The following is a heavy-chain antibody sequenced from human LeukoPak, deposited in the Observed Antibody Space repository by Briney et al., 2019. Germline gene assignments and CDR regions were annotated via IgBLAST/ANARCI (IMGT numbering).Heavy chain of an antibody. D-gene: IGHD1-26*01. CDR3: ASALGGQGGH. J-gene: IGHJ4*02. V-gene: IGHV3-74*03. Sequence: GGSLRLSCAASGFTFSRYWMHWVRQAPGKGLVWVSLIKNDGSSTTYADSVKGRFTISKDNAKNTLFLQMNSLRADDTAIYYCASALGGQGGHWGQGTLVTVSS. CDR1: GFTFSRYW. CDR2: IKNDGSST.